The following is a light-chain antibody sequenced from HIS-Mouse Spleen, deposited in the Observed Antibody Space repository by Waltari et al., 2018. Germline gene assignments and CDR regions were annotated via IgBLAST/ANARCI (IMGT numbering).Light chain of an antibody. Sequence: QSVLTQPPSASGTPGQRVTISCSGSSSNIGSNYVYWYQQLPGTAPKLLIYRNDQRHSGVPDRFSGSTSGNSASLAISGLRSEDEADYYCAAWDDSLSGPVFGGGTKLTVL. CDR2: RND. CDR1: SSNIGSNY. J-gene: IGLJ3*02. CDR3: AAWDDSLSGPV. V-gene: IGLV1-47*01.